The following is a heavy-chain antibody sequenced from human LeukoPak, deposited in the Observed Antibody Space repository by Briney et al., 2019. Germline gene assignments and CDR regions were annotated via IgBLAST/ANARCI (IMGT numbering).Heavy chain of an antibody. CDR2: INPNSGGT. D-gene: IGHD5-18*01. CDR3: ARERDTAMAHFDY. J-gene: IGHJ4*02. Sequence: GASLEVSCKASGYTFTGYYMHWVRQAPGQGLEWMGWINPNSGGTNYAQKFQGRVTMTRDTSISTAYMELSRLRSDDTAVYYCARERDTAMAHFDYWGQGTLVTVSS. V-gene: IGHV1-2*02. CDR1: GYTFTGYY.